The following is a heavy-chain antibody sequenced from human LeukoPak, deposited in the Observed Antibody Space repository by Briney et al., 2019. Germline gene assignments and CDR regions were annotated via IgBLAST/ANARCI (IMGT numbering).Heavy chain of an antibody. CDR3: AREISHQLGLYYYYYMDV. CDR2: VYSSVST. D-gene: IGHD3-16*01. V-gene: IGHV4-4*07. J-gene: IGHJ6*03. Sequence: SETLSLTCTVYGGSISSYSWSWIRQPAGKGLEWIGLVYSSVSTNYNPSLKSRVTMSVDTSKNQLSLKLNSVTAAATAWYYCAREISHQLGLYYYYYMDVWGKGTTVTVSS. CDR1: GGSISSYS.